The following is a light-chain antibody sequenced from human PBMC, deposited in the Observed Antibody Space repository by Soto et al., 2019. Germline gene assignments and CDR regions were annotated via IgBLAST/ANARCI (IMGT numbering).Light chain of an antibody. CDR3: QQYSHLIT. CDR1: QSLGSD. J-gene: IGKJ5*01. Sequence: EIVMTQSPGTLSLSPGDTATLSCRASQSLGSDLAWYQQKPGQAPRLLIYGASTRATGIPARFSGSGSGTDFTFTISSLQPEDIATYYCQQYSHLITFGQGTRLEIK. V-gene: IGKV3-15*01. CDR2: GAS.